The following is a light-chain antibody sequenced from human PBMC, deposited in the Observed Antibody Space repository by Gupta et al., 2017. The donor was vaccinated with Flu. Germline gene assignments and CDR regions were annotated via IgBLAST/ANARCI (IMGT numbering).Light chain of an antibody. V-gene: IGKV1-39*01. CDR3: QQSVSSPLT. Sequence: DVELTPSPSPPSPSVGDRATLTCRASQTISNYLHWYQQIPGKAPKRLIYLASSLQTGVPSRFRGGGSGTDFTLNISSLQPEDVATYFCQQSVSSPLTFGAGTKVAIK. CDR1: QTISNY. CDR2: LAS. J-gene: IGKJ4*01.